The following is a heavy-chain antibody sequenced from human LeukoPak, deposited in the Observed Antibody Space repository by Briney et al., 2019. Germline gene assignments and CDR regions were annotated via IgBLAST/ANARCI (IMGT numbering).Heavy chain of an antibody. V-gene: IGHV3-11*01. Sequence: GGSLRLSCAASGFTFSDYYMSWIRQAPGKGLEWVSYISSSGSTIYYADSVKGRFTISRDNAKNSLYLQMNSLRAEDTAVYYCARVDTAMVNYYYYGMDVWGQGTTVTVSS. J-gene: IGHJ6*02. D-gene: IGHD5-18*01. CDR3: ARVDTAMVNYYYYGMDV. CDR1: GFTFSDYY. CDR2: ISSSGSTI.